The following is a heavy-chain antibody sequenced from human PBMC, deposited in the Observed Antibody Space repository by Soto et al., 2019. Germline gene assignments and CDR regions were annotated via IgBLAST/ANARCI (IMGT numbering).Heavy chain of an antibody. Sequence: SVKVSWEACGYSFTSYSLHWVHQAHGQRLEWMGWINAGNGNTKYSQKFQGRVTITRDTSASTAYMELSSLRAEDTAVYYCAKGEYNYGFLFDCWGQGTLVTVS. D-gene: IGHD5-18*01. J-gene: IGHJ4*02. CDR3: AKGEYNYGFLFDC. CDR1: GYSFTSYS. V-gene: IGHV1-3*01. CDR2: INAGNGNT.